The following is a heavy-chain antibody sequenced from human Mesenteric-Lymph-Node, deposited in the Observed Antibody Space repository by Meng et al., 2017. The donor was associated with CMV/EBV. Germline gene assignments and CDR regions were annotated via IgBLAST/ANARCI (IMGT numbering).Heavy chain of an antibody. CDR2: ISSSSSYI. D-gene: IGHD3-3*01. J-gene: IGHJ5*02. Sequence: GESLKISCAASGFTFSSYSMNWVRQAPGKGLEWVSSISSSSSYIYYADSVKGRFTISRDNAKNSLYLQMNSLRAEDTAMYYCVAGRSTRYYDFRSDYYDGWFDPWGQGTLVTVSS. CDR3: VAGRSTRYYDFRSDYYDGWFDP. CDR1: GFTFSSYS. V-gene: IGHV3-21*04.